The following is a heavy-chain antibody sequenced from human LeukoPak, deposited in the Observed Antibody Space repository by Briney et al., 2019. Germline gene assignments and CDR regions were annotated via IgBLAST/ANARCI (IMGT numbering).Heavy chain of an antibody. J-gene: IGHJ4*02. V-gene: IGHV5-51*01. CDR2: IYPGDSDT. Sequence: GESLKISCKGSGYSYTSYWIGWVRQMPGKCLEWMGIIYPGDSDTRYSPSFQGQVTLSADKSSSTAYLQWSSLKASDSATYYCARLLRNIAAGVYYFDYWGQGTLVTVSS. D-gene: IGHD6-13*01. CDR1: GYSYTSYW. CDR3: ARLLRNIAAGVYYFDY.